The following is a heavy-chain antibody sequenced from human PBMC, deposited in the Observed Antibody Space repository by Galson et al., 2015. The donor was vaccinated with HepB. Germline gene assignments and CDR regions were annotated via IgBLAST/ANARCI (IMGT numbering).Heavy chain of an antibody. D-gene: IGHD2-15*01. CDR2: ISSSSSYI. V-gene: IGHV3-21*01. CDR1: GFTFSSYS. CDR3: AREDIVVVVAATKNDLKSNYYYYYGMDV. Sequence: SLRLSCAASGFTFSSYSMNWVRQAPGKGLEWVSSISSSSSYIYYADSVKGRFTISRDNAKNSLYLQMNSLRAEDTAVYYCAREDIVVVVAATKNDLKSNYYYYYGMDVWGQGTTVTVSS. J-gene: IGHJ6*02.